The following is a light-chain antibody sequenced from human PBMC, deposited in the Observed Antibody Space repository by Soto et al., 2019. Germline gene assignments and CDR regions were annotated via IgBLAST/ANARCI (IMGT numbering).Light chain of an antibody. CDR2: EVN. CDR1: SSDVGGYDY. V-gene: IGLV2-14*01. Sequence: QSALTQPASVSGSPGQSITISCTGTSSDVGGYDYVSWYQLHPGKAPKLMVFEVNNRPSGVSYRFSGSKSGNTASLTISGLQAEDEADYFFSSYSIRTAYLFGTGTTLTVL. CDR3: SSYSIRTAYL. J-gene: IGLJ1*01.